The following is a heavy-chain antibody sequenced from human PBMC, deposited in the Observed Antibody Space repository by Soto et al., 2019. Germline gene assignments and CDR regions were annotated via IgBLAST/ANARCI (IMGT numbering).Heavy chain of an antibody. CDR3: ARSLAVAGTFDY. Sequence: SETLSLTCTVSGGSISSYYWSRIRQPPGKGLEWIGYIYYSGSTNYNPSLKSRVTISVDTSKNQFSLKLSSVTAADTAVYYCARSLAVAGTFDYWGQGTLVTVSS. J-gene: IGHJ4*02. CDR1: GGSISSYY. V-gene: IGHV4-59*01. D-gene: IGHD6-19*01. CDR2: IYYSGST.